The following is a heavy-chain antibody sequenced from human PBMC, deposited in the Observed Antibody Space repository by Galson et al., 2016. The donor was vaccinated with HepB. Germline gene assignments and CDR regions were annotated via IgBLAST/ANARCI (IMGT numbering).Heavy chain of an antibody. J-gene: IGHJ4*02. CDR2: ISSSSSYI. CDR3: ANGGYYNFDQ. CDR1: GFTFSDYY. V-gene: IGHV3-21*01. D-gene: IGHD3-22*01. Sequence: SLRLSCAASGFTFSDYYMNWVRQAPGKGLEWVSSISSSSSYIYYADSVKGRFTISRDNSKNTLYLQMNSLRPEDTAVYYCANGGYYNFDQWGQGTLVTVSS.